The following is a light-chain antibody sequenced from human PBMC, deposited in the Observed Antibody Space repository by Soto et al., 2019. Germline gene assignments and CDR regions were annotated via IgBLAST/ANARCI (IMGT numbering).Light chain of an antibody. J-gene: IGKJ1*01. Sequence: EIVLTQSPGTLPLSPGKRATLSCRASQTVTSNSLAWYQQKPGQAPRLLIYGASSRATGIPDRFSGSGSGTDFTLTIASLEPEDFAVYSCQQYAASPWTFGQGTKVEIK. CDR3: QQYAASPWT. CDR1: QTVTSNS. CDR2: GAS. V-gene: IGKV3-20*01.